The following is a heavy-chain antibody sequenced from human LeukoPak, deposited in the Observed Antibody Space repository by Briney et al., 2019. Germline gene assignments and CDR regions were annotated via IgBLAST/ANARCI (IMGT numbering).Heavy chain of an antibody. J-gene: IGHJ6*03. V-gene: IGHV4-4*02. CDR2: IYHSGST. CDR1: GGSISSSNW. Sequence: PSETLSLTCAVSGGSISSSNWWSWVRQPPGKGLEWIGEIYHSGSTNYNPSLKSRVTISVDKSKNQFSLKLSSVTAADTAVYYCARVTLPYYYYYMDVWGKGTTVTVSS. D-gene: IGHD4-23*01. CDR3: ARVTLPYYYYYMDV.